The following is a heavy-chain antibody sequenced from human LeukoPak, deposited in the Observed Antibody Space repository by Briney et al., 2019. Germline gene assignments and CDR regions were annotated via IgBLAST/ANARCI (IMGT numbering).Heavy chain of an antibody. CDR1: GYTFTDYY. Sequence: VASVKVSCKASGYTFTDYYMHWVRQAPGQGLEWMGWINPKSGSTNYAQQYQGGVTMTRDTSIRTAYMELSSLRPDDTAVYFCARDGQGSGKTYGYWGQGTLVTVSS. CDR3: ARDGQGSGKTYGY. CDR2: INPKSGST. V-gene: IGHV1-2*02. D-gene: IGHD1-1*01. J-gene: IGHJ4*02.